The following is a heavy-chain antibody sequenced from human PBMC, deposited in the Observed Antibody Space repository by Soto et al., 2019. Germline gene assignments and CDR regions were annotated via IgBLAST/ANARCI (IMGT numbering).Heavy chain of an antibody. Sequence: QVQLQESGPGLVEPSQTLSLTCSVSGGSMRSEGYYWSWIRQHPGKGLEWVGYIYYSGLTDYNPSLKSRLNLSVDKSKNEFYLKMSSVTAADTSVYYCAYIRGCPGYPGDWGQGTLFTVS. CDR1: GGSMRSEGYY. V-gene: IGHV4-31*03. J-gene: IGHJ4*02. CDR3: AYIRGCPGYPGD. D-gene: IGHD3-16*01. CDR2: IYYSGLT.